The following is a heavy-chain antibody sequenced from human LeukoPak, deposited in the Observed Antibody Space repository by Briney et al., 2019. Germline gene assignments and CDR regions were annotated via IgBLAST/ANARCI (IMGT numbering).Heavy chain of an antibody. CDR3: ARDRAFDI. V-gene: IGHV3-48*01. CDR2: ISSSSSTI. Sequence: GGSLRLSCAASGFTFSSYSMNWVRQAPGKGLEWVSYISSSSSTIYYADSVKGRFTISRDNAKNSLYLQMNSLRAEDTAVYYCARDRAFDIWGQGTMVTVSS. J-gene: IGHJ3*02. CDR1: GFTFSSYS.